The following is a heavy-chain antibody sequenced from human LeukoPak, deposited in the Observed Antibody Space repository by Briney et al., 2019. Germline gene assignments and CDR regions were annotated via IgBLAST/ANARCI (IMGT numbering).Heavy chain of an antibody. D-gene: IGHD3-9*01. V-gene: IGHV4-34*01. Sequence: SETLSLTCAVYGGSFSGSYWSWIRQPPGKGLEWMGEINHSGSTNYNPSLKSRVTISVDTSKNQFSLKLSSVTAADTAVYYCARTVRDILTGYYFDYWGQGTLVTVSS. J-gene: IGHJ4*02. CDR1: GGSFSGSY. CDR2: INHSGST. CDR3: ARTVRDILTGYYFDY.